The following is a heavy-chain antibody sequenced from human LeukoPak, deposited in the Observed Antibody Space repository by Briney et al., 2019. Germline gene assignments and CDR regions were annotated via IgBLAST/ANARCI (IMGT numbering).Heavy chain of an antibody. CDR2: IQYDGNNK. CDR3: AKVRYGWELVDY. CDR1: GFTFSSYG. D-gene: IGHD1-26*01. Sequence: PGGSLRLSCAASGFTFSSYGMHWVRQPPGKGLEWVAFIQYDGNNKYYADSVKGRFTVSRDNSKNTLYLQMNSLRTEDTAVYYCAKVRYGWELVDYWGQGTLATVSS. J-gene: IGHJ4*02. V-gene: IGHV3-30*02.